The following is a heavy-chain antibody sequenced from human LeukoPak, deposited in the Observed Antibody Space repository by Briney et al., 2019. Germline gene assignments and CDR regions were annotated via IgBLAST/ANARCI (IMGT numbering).Heavy chain of an antibody. CDR3: AIDPGTVDTPMVPVWDY. D-gene: IGHD5-18*01. Sequence: GESLRLSCAASGFTFSNYKMNWVRQAPGRGLEWVSSISSSSTYIYYTDSVKVLFTISRDNAKNSLYMQMNSLRAEDTAVYYCAIDPGTVDTPMVPVWDYWGQGTVVTVSS. V-gene: IGHV3-21*01. CDR1: GFTFSNYK. J-gene: IGHJ4*02. CDR2: ISSSSTYI.